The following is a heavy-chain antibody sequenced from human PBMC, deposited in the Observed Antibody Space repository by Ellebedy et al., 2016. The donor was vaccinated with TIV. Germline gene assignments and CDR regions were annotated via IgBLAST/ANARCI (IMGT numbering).Heavy chain of an antibody. J-gene: IGHJ2*01. CDR2: IYPGDSDT. D-gene: IGHD3-22*01. V-gene: IGHV5-51*01. CDR1: GYSSIGYW. Sequence: GESLKISCKGSGYSSIGYWIAWVRQMPGKGLEWMGIIYPGDSDTRYSPSFQGQVTISVDKSINTAYLQWTNLKASDTAMYYCARESDRSFDLWGRGTLVIVSS. CDR3: ARESDRSFDL.